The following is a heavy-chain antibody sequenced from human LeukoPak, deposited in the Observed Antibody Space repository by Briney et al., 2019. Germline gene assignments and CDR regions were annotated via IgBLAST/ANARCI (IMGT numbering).Heavy chain of an antibody. V-gene: IGHV3-48*01. CDR1: GFTFSSYS. J-gene: IGHJ4*02. Sequence: GGSLRLSCAASGFTFSSYSMNWVRQAPGKGLEWVSYISSSSSTIYYADSVKGRFTISRDNAKNSLYLQMNSLRAEDTAVYYCASMDPCSRTDYWGQGTLVTVSS. CDR2: ISSSSSTI. D-gene: IGHD6-13*01. CDR3: ASMDPCSRTDY.